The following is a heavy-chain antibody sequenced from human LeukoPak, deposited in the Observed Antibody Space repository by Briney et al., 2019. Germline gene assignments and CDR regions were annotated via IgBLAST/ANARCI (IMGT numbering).Heavy chain of an antibody. J-gene: IGHJ5*02. V-gene: IGHV1-69*01. Sequence: SVKVSCKASGGTFSSYAISWVRQAPGQGLEWMGGIIPIFGTANYAQKFQGRVTITADESTSTAYMELSSLRSEDTAVYYCARDVSYRSAPNWFDPWGQGTLVTVSS. CDR1: GGTFSSYA. D-gene: IGHD3-10*01. CDR3: ARDVSYRSAPNWFDP. CDR2: IIPIFGTA.